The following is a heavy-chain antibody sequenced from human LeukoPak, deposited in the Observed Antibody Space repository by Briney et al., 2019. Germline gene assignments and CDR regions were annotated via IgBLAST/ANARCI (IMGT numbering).Heavy chain of an antibody. D-gene: IGHD1-1*01. CDR2: ISAYNGNT. Sequence: ASVKVSCTASGYTFTGYYMHWVRQAPGQGLEWMGWISAYNGNTNYAQKLQGRVTMTTDTSTSTAYMELRSLRSDDTAVYYCARLMHDNAAFDIWGQGTMVTVSS. CDR1: GYTFTGYY. J-gene: IGHJ3*02. CDR3: ARLMHDNAAFDI. V-gene: IGHV1-18*04.